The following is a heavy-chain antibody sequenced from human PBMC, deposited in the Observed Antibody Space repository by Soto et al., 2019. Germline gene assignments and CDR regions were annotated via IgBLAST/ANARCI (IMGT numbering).Heavy chain of an antibody. CDR2: IYWNDDK. CDR3: AHSGDTAMDRYYYYGMDV. CDR1: GFSLSTSGVG. J-gene: IGHJ6*02. Sequence: ESGPTLVNPTQTLTLTCAFSGFSLSTSGVGVGWIRQPPGKALEWLALIYWNDDKRYSPSLKSRLTITKDTSKNQVVLTMTNMDPVDTATYYCAHSGDTAMDRYYYYGMDVWGQGTTVTVSS. V-gene: IGHV2-5*01. D-gene: IGHD5-18*01.